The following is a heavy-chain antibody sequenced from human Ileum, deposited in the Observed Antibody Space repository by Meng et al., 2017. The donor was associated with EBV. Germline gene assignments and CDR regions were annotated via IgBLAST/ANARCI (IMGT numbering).Heavy chain of an antibody. D-gene: IGHD3-22*01. J-gene: IGHJ4*02. CDR3: ASSDYYRSDY. CDR2: TSHSGST. V-gene: IGHV4-4*02. CDR1: GGSISRSDW. Sequence: QVQQQESGPGLVKPSETLSLTCAVSGGSISRSDWWSWVRQPPGKGLEWIGETSHSGSTNYSPSLKSRVTISLDKSKNQLSLKLNSVTAADTAVYYCASSDYYRSDYWGQGTLVTVSS.